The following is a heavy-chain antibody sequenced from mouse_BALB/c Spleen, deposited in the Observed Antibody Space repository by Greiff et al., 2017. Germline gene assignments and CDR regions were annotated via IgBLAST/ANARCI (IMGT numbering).Heavy chain of an antibody. D-gene: IGHD1-3*01. J-gene: IGHJ4*01. Sequence: QVQLKESGPGLVAPSQSLSITCTVSGFSLTSYGVHWVRQPPGKGLEWLGVIWAGGSTNYNSALMSRLSISKDNSKSQVFLKMNSLQTDDTAMYYCARDDRLQSGYYYAMDYWGQGTSVTVSS. CDR2: IWAGGST. V-gene: IGHV2-9*02. CDR3: ARDDRLQSGYYYAMDY. CDR1: GFSLTSYG.